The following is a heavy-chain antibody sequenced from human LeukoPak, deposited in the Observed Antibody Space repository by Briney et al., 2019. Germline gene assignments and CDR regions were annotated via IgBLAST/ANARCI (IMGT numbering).Heavy chain of an antibody. D-gene: IGHD1-20*01. CDR1: GFTFSTYA. CDR2: ISTNGGST. Sequence: PGGSLRLSCAASGFTFSTYAMHWVRQAPGKGLEYVSAISTNGGSTYYTNSVKGRFSISRDNSKNTLYLQMGSLRAEDMAVYYCARTKTSITGTLQTNYYYYGMDVWGQGTTVTVSS. CDR3: ARTKTSITGTLQTNYYYYGMDV. V-gene: IGHV3-64*01. J-gene: IGHJ6*02.